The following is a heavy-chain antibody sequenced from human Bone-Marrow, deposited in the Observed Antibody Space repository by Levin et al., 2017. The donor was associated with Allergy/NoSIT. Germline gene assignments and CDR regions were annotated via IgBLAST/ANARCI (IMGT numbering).Heavy chain of an antibody. CDR3: ARGPSGGPGRFWYLDV. D-gene: IGHD2-15*01. J-gene: IGHJ2*01. CDR2: TIPIFGTT. Sequence: SVKVSCKASGGTFNTFGFSWVRQAPGQGLEWMGGTIPIFGTTNYAQKFEDRVTITADDSTTTVNLELSGLRSDDTAVYFCARGPSGGPGRFWYLDVWGRGTLVIVSS. CDR1: GGTFNTFG. V-gene: IGHV1-69*13.